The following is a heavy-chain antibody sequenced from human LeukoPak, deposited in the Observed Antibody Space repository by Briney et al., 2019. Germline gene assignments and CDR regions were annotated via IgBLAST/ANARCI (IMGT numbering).Heavy chain of an antibody. Sequence: PSETLSLTCTVSGGSISSSSYYWGWIRQPPGKGLEWIGSIDYSGSTYYNPSLKSRATISIDASKNQFSLKLSSVTAADMAVYYCAREYTLYRSGWFLDYWGQGTVVTVSS. V-gene: IGHV4-39*07. CDR3: AREYTLYRSGWFLDY. CDR2: IDYSGST. D-gene: IGHD6-19*01. CDR1: GGSISSSSYY. J-gene: IGHJ4*02.